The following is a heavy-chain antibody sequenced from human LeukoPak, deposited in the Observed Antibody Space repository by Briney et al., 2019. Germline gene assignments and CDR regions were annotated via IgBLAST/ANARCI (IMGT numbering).Heavy chain of an antibody. CDR2: IRYDGSNK. Sequence: GGSLRLSCAVSGFTFSSYDIHWVRQAPGKGLEWVAFIRYDGSNKFYADSMKGRFTISRDNSKNTLYLQMNSLRAGDTAVYYCARAAYSSTWYSRYFDLWGRGTLVTVSS. CDR1: GFTFSSYD. J-gene: IGHJ2*01. CDR3: ARAAYSSTWYSRYFDL. D-gene: IGHD6-13*01. V-gene: IGHV3-30*02.